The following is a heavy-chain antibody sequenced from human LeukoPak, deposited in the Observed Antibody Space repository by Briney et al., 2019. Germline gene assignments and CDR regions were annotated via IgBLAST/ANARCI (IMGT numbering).Heavy chain of an antibody. D-gene: IGHD5-24*01. V-gene: IGHV3-30*18. CDR1: GFTFSSYG. CDR2: ISYDGSNK. CDR3: AKGSRDGYNGYFDY. Sequence: GGSLRLSCAASGFTFSSYGMHWVRQAPGKGLEWVAVISYDGSNKYYADSVKGRFTISRDNSKNTLYLQMNSLRAEDTAVYYCAKGSRDGYNGYFDYWGQGTLVIVSS. J-gene: IGHJ4*02.